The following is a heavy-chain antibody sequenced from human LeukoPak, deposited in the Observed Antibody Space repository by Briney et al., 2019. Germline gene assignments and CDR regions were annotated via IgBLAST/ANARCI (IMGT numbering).Heavy chain of an antibody. Sequence: GGSLRLSCAASGFTFSGYWMHWVRQAPGKGLAWVSVIRSDGSITTYADSVKGRFTISRDTAKNTLYLQMNSLRGEDTAVYYCARARYGSGGYLFDFWGQGTLVTVSS. CDR2: IRSDGSIT. D-gene: IGHD3-10*01. CDR3: ARARYGSGGYLFDF. CDR1: GFTFSGYW. V-gene: IGHV3-74*01. J-gene: IGHJ4*02.